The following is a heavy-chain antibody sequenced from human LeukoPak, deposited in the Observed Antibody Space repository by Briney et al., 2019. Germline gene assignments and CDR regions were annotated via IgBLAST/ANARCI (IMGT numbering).Heavy chain of an antibody. J-gene: IGHJ4*02. CDR2: ISSSSSYI. D-gene: IGHD2-2*01. CDR3: ARDGRSTSYRGIDY. Sequence: GGSLRLSCAASGFTFSSYEMNWVRQAPGKGLEWVSSISSSSSYIYYAVSVKGRFTISRDNAKNSLYLQMNSLRAEDTAVYYCARDGRSTSYRGIDYWGQGTLVTVSS. V-gene: IGHV3-21*01. CDR1: GFTFSSYE.